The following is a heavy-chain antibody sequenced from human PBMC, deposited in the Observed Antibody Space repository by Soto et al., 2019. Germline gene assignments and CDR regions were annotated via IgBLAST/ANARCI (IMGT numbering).Heavy chain of an antibody. Sequence: ASVKGSCKASGYTFTSYGIIWVRQAPGQGLEWMGWISAYNGNTNYAQKLQGRVTMTTDTSTSTAYMALRSLRSDDTAVYYCARGALDTIFGVVIIPVWFDPWGQGTLVTVSS. V-gene: IGHV1-18*01. CDR3: ARGALDTIFGVVIIPVWFDP. CDR1: GYTFTSYG. CDR2: ISAYNGNT. J-gene: IGHJ5*02. D-gene: IGHD3-3*01.